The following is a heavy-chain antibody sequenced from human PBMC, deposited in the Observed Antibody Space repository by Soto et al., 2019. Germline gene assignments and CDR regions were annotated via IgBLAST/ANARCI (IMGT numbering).Heavy chain of an antibody. V-gene: IGHV4-59*01. CDR1: GGSISSYC. J-gene: IGHJ6*02. CDR3: AARSGFYYYGMDV. D-gene: IGHD3-10*01. CDR2: IYYSGST. Sequence: SETLSLTCTASGGSISSYCWSWIRQPPGKGLEWIGYIYYSGSTNYNPSLKSRVTISVDTSKNQFSLKLSSVTAADTAVYYCAARSGFYYYGMDVWGQGTTVTVSS.